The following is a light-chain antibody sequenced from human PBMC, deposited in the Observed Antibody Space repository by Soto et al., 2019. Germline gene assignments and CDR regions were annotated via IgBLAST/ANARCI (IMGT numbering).Light chain of an antibody. Sequence: DIQMTQSPYSLSTSVGDRVTITCRTSQSVSTYLNWYQQRPGKAPKLLIYGASSLQSGVPSRFSGSGSGTHFTLTISSLQPEDFATYYCQEGSTLLTFGGGTKVEIK. V-gene: IGKV1-39*01. J-gene: IGKJ4*01. CDR1: QSVSTY. CDR3: QEGSTLLT. CDR2: GAS.